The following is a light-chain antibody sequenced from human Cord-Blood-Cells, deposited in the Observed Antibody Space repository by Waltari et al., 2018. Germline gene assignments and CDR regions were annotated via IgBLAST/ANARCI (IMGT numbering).Light chain of an antibody. Sequence: EIVMTQSPAILSVSPGERATLSCRASQSVSSNLAWYQQKPGQAPRLLIYGASTRATGIPARFSGSGSGTEFTLTISSLQSEDFAVYYCQQYNNWPRIFTFGPGTKVDIK. CDR3: QQYNNWPRIFT. J-gene: IGKJ3*01. CDR2: GAS. CDR1: QSVSSN. V-gene: IGKV3-15*01.